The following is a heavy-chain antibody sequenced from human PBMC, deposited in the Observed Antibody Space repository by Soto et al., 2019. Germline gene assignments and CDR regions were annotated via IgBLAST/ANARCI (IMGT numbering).Heavy chain of an antibody. D-gene: IGHD3-16*02. V-gene: IGHV3-21*06. CDR2: ITSKSGQT. CDR3: ARVLLAGQELVIPWFEP. Sequence: GSLRLSCVASRFPFSAYNMNWVRQAPGKGLEWSSSITSKSGQTSYAESVKGRFTISRDNAKNSLYLEMNSLGSGDTAAYYCARVLLAGQELVIPWFEPWGRGALVTVSS. CDR1: RFPFSAYN. J-gene: IGHJ5*02.